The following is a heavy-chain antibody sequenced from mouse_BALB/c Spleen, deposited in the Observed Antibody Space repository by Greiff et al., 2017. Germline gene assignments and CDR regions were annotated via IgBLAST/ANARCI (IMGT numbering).Heavy chain of an antibody. Sequence: EVKLMESGGGLVKPGGSLKLSCAASGFTFSSYAMSWVRQTPEKRLEWVASISSGGSTYYPDSVKGRFTISRDNARNILYLQMSSLRSEDTAMYYCARGGITTATDYWGQGTTLTVSS. D-gene: IGHD1-2*01. CDR2: ISSGGST. V-gene: IGHV5-6-5*01. CDR3: ARGGITTATDY. J-gene: IGHJ2*01. CDR1: GFTFSSYA.